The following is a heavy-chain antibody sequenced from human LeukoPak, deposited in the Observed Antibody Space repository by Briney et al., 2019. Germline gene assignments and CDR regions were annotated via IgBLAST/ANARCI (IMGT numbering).Heavy chain of an antibody. Sequence: EASVKVSCKASGYTFTSYGISWVRQAPGQGLEWMGWISAYNGNTNYAQKLQGRVTMTTDTSTSTAYMELRSLRSDDTAVYYCARDGSGYSYGPKEFDYWGQGTLVTVSS. CDR2: ISAYNGNT. D-gene: IGHD5-18*01. CDR1: GYTFTSYG. CDR3: ARDGSGYSYGPKEFDY. J-gene: IGHJ4*02. V-gene: IGHV1-18*01.